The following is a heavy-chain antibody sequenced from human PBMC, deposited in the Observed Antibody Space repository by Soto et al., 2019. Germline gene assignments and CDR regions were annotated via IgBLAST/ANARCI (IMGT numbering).Heavy chain of an antibody. CDR3: ARGDIVSAPPVY. V-gene: IGHV3-53*01. Sequence: VQLVESGGALIQPGGSLRLSCVASGFTVSSNYMSWVRQAPGKGLEWVSIIYSGGSTYYADSVKGRFTISRDNSKNTLYLQMNSLRAEDTAVYYCARGDIVSAPPVYWGQGTLVTVSS. CDR1: GFTVSSNY. J-gene: IGHJ4*02. CDR2: IYSGGST. D-gene: IGHD5-12*01.